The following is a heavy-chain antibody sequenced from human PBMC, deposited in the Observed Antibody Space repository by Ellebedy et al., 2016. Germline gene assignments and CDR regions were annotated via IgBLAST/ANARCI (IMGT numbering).Heavy chain of an antibody. CDR3: ARHISGPDD. Sequence: GESLKISCAASGFSFRNYWMTWVRQAPGKGLEWVANINQDATKTFYVDSVEGRFTISRDNAKNSLFLQMSSLTVEDTAIYYCARHISGPDDWGQGTLVTVSS. CDR2: INQDATKT. V-gene: IGHV3-7*03. CDR1: GFSFRNYW. D-gene: IGHD6-25*01. J-gene: IGHJ4*02.